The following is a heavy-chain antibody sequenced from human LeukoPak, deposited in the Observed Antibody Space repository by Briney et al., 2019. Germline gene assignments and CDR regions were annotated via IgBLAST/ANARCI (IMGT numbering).Heavy chain of an antibody. J-gene: IGHJ4*02. Sequence: GASVKVSCKASRYTFTGSYIHRVRQAPGQGLEWMGRINPNSGDTNYAQKFQGRVTMSRDTSISTAYMELSRLRSDDTAVYYCAREINSSAYYWGQGTLVTVSS. CDR2: INPNSGDT. CDR3: AREINSSAYY. V-gene: IGHV1-2*06. D-gene: IGHD3-22*01. CDR1: RYTFTGSY.